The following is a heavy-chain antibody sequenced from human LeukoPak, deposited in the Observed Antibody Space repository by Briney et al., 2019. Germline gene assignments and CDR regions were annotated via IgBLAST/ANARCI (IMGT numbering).Heavy chain of an antibody. V-gene: IGHV3-48*03. CDR2: ISNSGTAI. J-gene: IGHJ1*01. CDR3: ARAWYSMDTEYFQH. D-gene: IGHD5-18*01. CDR1: GFTFSSYE. Sequence: GGSLRLSCAASGFTFSSYEMNWVRQAPGKGLEWISYISNSGTAIYYADSVKGRFTISRDNAKSSLYLQMNSLRAEDTAVYYCARAWYSMDTEYFQHWGQGTLVTVSS.